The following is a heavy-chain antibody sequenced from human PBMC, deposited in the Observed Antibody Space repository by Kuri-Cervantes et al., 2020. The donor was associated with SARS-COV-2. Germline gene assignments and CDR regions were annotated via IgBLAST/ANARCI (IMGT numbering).Heavy chain of an antibody. CDR2: ISYDGSNK. Sequence: LSLTCAASGFTFSSYAMHWVRQAPGKGLEWVAVISYDGSNKYYADSVKGRFTISRDNSKNTLYLQMNSLRAEDTAVYYCARDHAVGGEWLVPDPSYYMDVWGKGTTVTVSS. V-gene: IGHV3-30-3*01. CDR3: ARDHAVGGEWLVPDPSYYMDV. CDR1: GFTFSSYA. D-gene: IGHD6-19*01. J-gene: IGHJ6*03.